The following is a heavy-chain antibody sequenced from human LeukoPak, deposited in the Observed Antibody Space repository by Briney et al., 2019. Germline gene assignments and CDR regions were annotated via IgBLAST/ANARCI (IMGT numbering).Heavy chain of an antibody. CDR2: ISSRSSYI. J-gene: IGHJ4*02. CDR3: ARASSIEY. D-gene: IGHD6-6*01. Sequence: GGSLRLSCAASGFTFSTYTMNWVRQAPGKGLEWVSSISSRSSYIYYADSVKGRFTISRDNAKNSLYLQMNSLRAEDTAVYYCARASSIEYWGQGTLVTVSS. CDR1: GFTFSTYT. V-gene: IGHV3-21*04.